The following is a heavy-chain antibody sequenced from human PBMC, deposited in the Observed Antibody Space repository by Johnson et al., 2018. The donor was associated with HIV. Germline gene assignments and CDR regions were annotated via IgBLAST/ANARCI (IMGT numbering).Heavy chain of an antibody. J-gene: IGHJ3*01. Sequence: QVQLVESGGGVVQPGTSLRLSCAASGFTFRNYAMHWVRQAPGKGLEWVAVISYDGSNKYYADSVKGRFTISRDNSKNTLYLQMNNLRAEDTAMYYCAKDDYGDLCVGACDFWGQVTMVTVSS. V-gene: IGHV3-30*18. D-gene: IGHD4-17*01. CDR2: ISYDGSNK. CDR3: AKDDYGDLCVGACDF. CDR1: GFTFRNYA.